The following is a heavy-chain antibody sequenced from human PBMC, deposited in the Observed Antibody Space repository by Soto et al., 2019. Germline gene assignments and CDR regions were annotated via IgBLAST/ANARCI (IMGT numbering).Heavy chain of an antibody. Sequence: QVQLVQSGAEVREPGASVKVSCKASGYSFSSLDINWVRQTTGQGFEWMGWMQPRDGRTGYAQKFQGRVTMTRDTSINTAYMELSSLTSDDTAFYYCARGVTAGVDYWGQGTLVTVSS. J-gene: IGHJ4*02. CDR1: GYSFSSLD. CDR3: ARGVTAGVDY. V-gene: IGHV1-8*01. CDR2: MQPRDGRT. D-gene: IGHD1-26*01.